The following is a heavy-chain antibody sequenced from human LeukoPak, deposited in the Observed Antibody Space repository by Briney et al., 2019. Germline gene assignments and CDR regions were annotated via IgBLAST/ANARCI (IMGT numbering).Heavy chain of an antibody. D-gene: IGHD3-22*01. J-gene: IGHJ3*02. V-gene: IGHV4-38-2*02. CDR1: GPSISSGYY. CDR3: ARKNYYDSSGYYYVGSDAFDI. CDR2: IYHSGST. Sequence: PSETLSLTCTVSGPSISSGYYWGWIRQSPGEGLEWIASIYHSGSTTYNPSLKSRVTISVDSSKNQVSLRLSSVTAADTAVYYCARKNYYDSSGYYYVGSDAFDIWGQGTMVTVSS.